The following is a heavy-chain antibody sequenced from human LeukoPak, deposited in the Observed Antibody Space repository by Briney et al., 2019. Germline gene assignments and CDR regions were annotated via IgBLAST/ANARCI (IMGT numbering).Heavy chain of an antibody. J-gene: IGHJ6*03. CDR1: GYTFTSYG. Sequence: ASVKVSCKASGYTFTSYGISWVRQAPGQGLEWMGWINTNTGNPTYAQGFTGRFVFSLDTSVSTAYLQISSLKAEDTAVYYCARDIHSSSSVFSYYYYYMDVWGKGTTVTVSS. D-gene: IGHD6-13*01. CDR3: ARDIHSSSSVFSYYYYYMDV. V-gene: IGHV7-4-1*02. CDR2: INTNTGNP.